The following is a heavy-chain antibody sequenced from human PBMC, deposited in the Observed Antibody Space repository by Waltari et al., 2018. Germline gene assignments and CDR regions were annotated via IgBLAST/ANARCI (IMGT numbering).Heavy chain of an antibody. V-gene: IGHV5-51*01. CDR1: GYSFTTYW. CDR3: ARRETGGFDY. CDR2: ISPGYAQT. Sequence: EVQLVQSGAEVKKPGESLKISCKGSGYSFTTYWIGWVRQMPGKGREWVWIISPGYAQTRYSPVVQGQVTISADKSISPAYLQWSSLKASDTAMYYCARRETGGFDYWGQGTLVTVSS. J-gene: IGHJ4*02.